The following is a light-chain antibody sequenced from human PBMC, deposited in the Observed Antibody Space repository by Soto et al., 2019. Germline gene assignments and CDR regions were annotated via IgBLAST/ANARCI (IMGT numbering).Light chain of an antibody. V-gene: IGKV1-39*01. Sequence: DIRVTQSPSSLSASVGDRVTITCRASQSIDRDLNWYQQKPGKAPKLLIFAASSLQRGVPARFSGSGSGTDFTLTISSLQPDDFGTYYCQQSYSRVFTFGPGTKVDF. CDR2: AAS. J-gene: IGKJ3*01. CDR3: QQSYSRVFT. CDR1: QSIDRD.